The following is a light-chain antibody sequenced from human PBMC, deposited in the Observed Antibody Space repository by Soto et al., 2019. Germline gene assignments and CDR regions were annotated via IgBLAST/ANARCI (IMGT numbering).Light chain of an antibody. Sequence: DIQMTQSPSTLSASVGDRVTITCLASQSINSWLAWYQQKPGKAPNLLISDASSLESGVPSRFSGSGSGTEFTLTISSLQPGDFATYYCQQYNYYPYTFGQGTKLEIK. CDR2: DAS. V-gene: IGKV1-5*01. CDR3: QQYNYYPYT. CDR1: QSINSW. J-gene: IGKJ2*01.